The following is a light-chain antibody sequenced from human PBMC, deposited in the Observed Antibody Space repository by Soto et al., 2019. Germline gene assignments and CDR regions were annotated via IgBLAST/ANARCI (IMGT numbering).Light chain of an antibody. V-gene: IGLV1-47*01. CDR3: AAWDDRLSGYV. CDR1: SSNIGSNY. CDR2: RNN. Sequence: QSVLTQPPSASGTPGQRVTISCSGSSSNIGSNYVYWYQQLPGTAPKLLIYRNNQRPSGVPDRFSGSKSGTSASLAISELRSEDEADYYCAAWDDRLSGYVFGTGTKLTVL. J-gene: IGLJ1*01.